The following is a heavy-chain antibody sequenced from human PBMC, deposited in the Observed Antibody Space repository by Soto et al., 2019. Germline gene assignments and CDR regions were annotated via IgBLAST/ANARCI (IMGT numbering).Heavy chain of an antibody. D-gene: IGHD6-13*01. V-gene: IGHV4-39*01. CDR2: IYYSGST. J-gene: IGHJ4*02. CDR3: ARQGDSSQLGWAFDY. CDR1: GGSISSSSYY. Sequence: SETLSLTCTVSGGSISSSSYYWGWIRQPPGKGLEWIGSIYYSGSTYYNPSLRSRVTLSVDTSKNQFSLKLCSVTAADTAVYYYARQGDSSQLGWAFDYWGQGTLVTVSS.